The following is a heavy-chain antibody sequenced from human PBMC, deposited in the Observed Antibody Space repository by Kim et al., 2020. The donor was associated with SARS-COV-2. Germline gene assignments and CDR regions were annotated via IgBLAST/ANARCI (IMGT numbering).Heavy chain of an antibody. D-gene: IGHD6-13*01. V-gene: IGHV1-46*01. Sequence: ASVKVSCKASGYTFTSYYMHWVRQAPGQGLEWMGIINPSGGSTSYAQKFQGRVTMTRDTSTSTVYMELSSLRSEDTAVYYCARDPRSRSSSWYTDYYYYYGMDVWGQGTTVTVSS. J-gene: IGHJ6*02. CDR3: ARDPRSRSSSWYTDYYYYYGMDV. CDR2: INPSGGST. CDR1: GYTFTSYY.